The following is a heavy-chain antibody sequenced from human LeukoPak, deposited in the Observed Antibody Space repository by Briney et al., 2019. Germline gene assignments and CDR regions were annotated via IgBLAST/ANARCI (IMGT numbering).Heavy chain of an antibody. D-gene: IGHD4-17*01. CDR3: ARGLDGDYRGY. CDR1: GGTSSSYA. J-gene: IGHJ4*02. CDR2: MNPNSGNT. Sequence: ASVKVSCKASGGTSSSYAISWVRQAPGQGLEWMGWMNPNSGNTGYAQKFQGRVTMTRNTSISTAYMELSSLRFEDTAVYYCARGLDGDYRGYWGQGTLVTVSS. V-gene: IGHV1-8*02.